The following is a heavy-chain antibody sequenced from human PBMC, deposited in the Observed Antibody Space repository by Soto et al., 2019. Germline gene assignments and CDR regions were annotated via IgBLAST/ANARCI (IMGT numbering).Heavy chain of an antibody. CDR1: GFSLSTSGVG. D-gene: IGHD2-2*01. CDR2: IYWDDDK. V-gene: IGHV2-5*02. J-gene: IGHJ5*02. CDR3: AHVGYCISFSCSNWFDP. Sequence: QITLKESGPTLVKPTQTLTLTCTFSGFSLSTSGVGVGWIRQPPGKALEWLALIYWDDDKRYSPSPKSRLTISKDTSKNQVVLTMTNMDPVDTATYYCAHVGYCISFSCSNWFDPWGQGTLVTVSS.